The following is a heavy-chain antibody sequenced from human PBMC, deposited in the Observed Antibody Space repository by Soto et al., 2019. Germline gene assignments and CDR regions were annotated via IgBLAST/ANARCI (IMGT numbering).Heavy chain of an antibody. CDR2: IYYSGST. CDR1: GGSISSYY. Sequence: SETLSLTCTVSGGSISSYYWSWIRQPPGKGLEWIGYIYYSGSTNYNPSLKSRVTISVDTSKNQFSLKLSSVTAADTAVYYCARLIKGSTPFDYWGQGTLVTVSS. CDR3: ARLIKGSTPFDY. J-gene: IGHJ4*02. V-gene: IGHV4-59*08. D-gene: IGHD6-13*01.